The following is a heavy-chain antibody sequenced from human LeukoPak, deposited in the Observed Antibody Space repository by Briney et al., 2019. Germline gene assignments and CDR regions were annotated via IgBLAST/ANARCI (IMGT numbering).Heavy chain of an antibody. J-gene: IGHJ6*03. D-gene: IGHD2-2*01. Sequence: SQTLSLTCAISVDSVSSNSAAWTWIRQSPSRGLEWLGRTYYRSKWYNDYAVSVKSRITINPDTSKNQFSLQLNSVTPEDTAVYYCARGSTSDYYYMDVWGKGTTATVSS. V-gene: IGHV6-1*01. CDR1: VDSVSSNSAA. CDR2: TYYRSKWYN. CDR3: ARGSTSDYYYMDV.